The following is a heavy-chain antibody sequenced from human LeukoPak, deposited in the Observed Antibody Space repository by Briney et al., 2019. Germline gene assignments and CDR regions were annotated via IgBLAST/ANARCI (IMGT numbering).Heavy chain of an antibody. CDR2: ISGSGGST. J-gene: IGHJ4*02. CDR1: GFTFSSYA. CDR3: AKDSMIVVVITMGYFDY. D-gene: IGHD3-22*01. V-gene: IGHV3-23*01. Sequence: GESLRLSCAASGFTFSSYAMSWVRQAPGKGLEWVSAISGSGGSTHYADSVKGRFTIPRDNSKNTLYLQMNSLRAEDTAVYYCAKDSMIVVVITMGYFDYWGQGTLVTVSS.